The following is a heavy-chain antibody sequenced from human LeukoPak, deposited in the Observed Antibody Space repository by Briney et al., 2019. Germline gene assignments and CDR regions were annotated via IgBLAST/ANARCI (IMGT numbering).Heavy chain of an antibody. Sequence: SETLSLTCSVSGGSISSYYWSWIRQPPGKGLEWIGYIYYSGSTNYNPSLKSRVTISVDTSKNQFSLKLSSATAADTAVYYCARGRGDIVAVPAFYWFDPWGQGTLVTVSS. J-gene: IGHJ5*02. CDR2: IYYSGST. V-gene: IGHV4-59*01. CDR3: ARGRGDIVAVPAFYWFDP. CDR1: GGSISSYY. D-gene: IGHD2-2*01.